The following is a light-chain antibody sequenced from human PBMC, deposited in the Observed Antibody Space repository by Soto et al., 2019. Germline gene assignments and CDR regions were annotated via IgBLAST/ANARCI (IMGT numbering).Light chain of an antibody. Sequence: EIVLTQSPGTLSLSPGERATLSCRASQSVSSIYLAWYQQKPGQAPRPLIYGASSRATGIPDRFSGSGAGSDFTLTISRLEPEDFAVYYCQQYGSSPWTFGQGTKVEIK. CDR1: QSVSSIY. CDR3: QQYGSSPWT. V-gene: IGKV3-20*01. J-gene: IGKJ1*01. CDR2: GAS.